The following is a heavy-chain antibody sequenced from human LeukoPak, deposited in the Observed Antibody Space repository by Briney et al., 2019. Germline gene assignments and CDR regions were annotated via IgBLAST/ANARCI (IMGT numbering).Heavy chain of an antibody. V-gene: IGHV3-21*01. CDR1: GFTFSSYS. CDR2: ISSSSYI. Sequence: GGSLRLSCEASGFTFSSYSMNWVRQAPGKGLEWVSSISSSSYIYYADSVKGRFTISRDNAKNSLYLQMNSLRAEDTAVYYCAAQTYYYDSSGYYSLDYWGQGTLVTVSS. CDR3: AAQTYYYDSSGYYSLDY. D-gene: IGHD3-22*01. J-gene: IGHJ4*02.